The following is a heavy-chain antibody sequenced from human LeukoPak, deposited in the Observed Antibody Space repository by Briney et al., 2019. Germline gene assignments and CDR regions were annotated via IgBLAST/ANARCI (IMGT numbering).Heavy chain of an antibody. D-gene: IGHD1-26*01. Sequence: PGGSLRLSCAASGFTLSSYAMHWVRQAPGKGLEWVGRIKSKTDGGTTDYAAPVKGRFTISRDDSKNTLYLQMNSLKTEDTAVYYCTTVVGSYPDFDYWGQGTLVTVSS. J-gene: IGHJ4*02. CDR2: IKSKTDGGTT. CDR1: GFTLSSYA. V-gene: IGHV3-15*01. CDR3: TTVVGSYPDFDY.